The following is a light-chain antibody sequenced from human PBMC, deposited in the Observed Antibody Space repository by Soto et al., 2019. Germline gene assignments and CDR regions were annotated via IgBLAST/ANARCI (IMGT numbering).Light chain of an antibody. CDR2: VAS. CDR1: QSVSSSY. V-gene: IGKV3-20*01. J-gene: IGKJ2*01. Sequence: EIVLTQSPGTLSLSPGEGATLSCRASQSVSSSYVAWYQHNPGQAPRLLIYVASSRATGIPDRFSGSGSGTDLTLTISRLEPEDFAVYYCQQYGSSPHTFGQGTKLELK. CDR3: QQYGSSPHT.